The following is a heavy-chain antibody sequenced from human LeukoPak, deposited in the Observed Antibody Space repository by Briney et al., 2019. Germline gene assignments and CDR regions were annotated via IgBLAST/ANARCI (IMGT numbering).Heavy chain of an antibody. Sequence: GGSLRLSCAASGFTFSDHYMSWIRQVPGKGLEWVPYISTSGTYTNYADSVKGRFTISRDNAKNSLYLQMNSLRAEDTAVYYCARDPYFSFDYWGQGTLVTVSS. CDR2: ISTSGTYT. CDR3: ARDPYFSFDY. D-gene: IGHD2/OR15-2a*01. CDR1: GFTFSDHY. J-gene: IGHJ4*02. V-gene: IGHV3-11*06.